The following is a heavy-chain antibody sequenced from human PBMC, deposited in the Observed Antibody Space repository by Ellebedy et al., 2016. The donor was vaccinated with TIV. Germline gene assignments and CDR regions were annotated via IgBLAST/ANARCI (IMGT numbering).Heavy chain of an antibody. D-gene: IGHD4-23*01. CDR2: LYRGGST. CDR1: GFTFSSYW. J-gene: IGHJ6*02. CDR3: ANSPPLAFGVNSLDV. Sequence: GESLKISCAASGFTFSSYWMIWVRQAPGKGLEWVSILYRGGSTYYADSVKGRFSISRDNSKNTLNLQMNSLRAEDTAVYYCANSPPLAFGVNSLDVWGQGTTVTVSS. V-gene: IGHV3-53*01.